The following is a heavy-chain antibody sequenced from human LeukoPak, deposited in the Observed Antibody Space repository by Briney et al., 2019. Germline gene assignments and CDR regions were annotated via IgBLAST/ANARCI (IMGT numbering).Heavy chain of an antibody. D-gene: IGHD5-12*01. Sequence: PGGSLRLSCAASGFTFSTYAMHWVRQAPGKGLEWVAAISSDGNHKHFADSVRGRFTISRDNSKNTLLLLMNSLRPDDTAVYYCARDRLPPPGVYCFDPWGQGTLVTVSS. CDR3: ARDRLPPPGVYCFDP. V-gene: IGHV3-30-3*01. CDR1: GFTFSTYA. J-gene: IGHJ5*02. CDR2: ISSDGNHK.